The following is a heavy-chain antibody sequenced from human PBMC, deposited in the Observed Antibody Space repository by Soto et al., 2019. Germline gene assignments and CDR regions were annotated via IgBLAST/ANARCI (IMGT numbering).Heavy chain of an antibody. CDR3: SHHSLLRRGIN. Sequence: QITLKESGPTLVKPTQTLTLTCTFSGFSLSTSGVGLGWIRQPPGKALEWLALIYWDDDKRYSPSLKRSLTISKDTSKNQVVLTMINMDHVDTATYYCSHHSLLRRGINWGEGTLVTVSS. V-gene: IGHV2-5*02. J-gene: IGHJ4*02. CDR1: GFSLSTSGVG. D-gene: IGHD1-26*01. CDR2: IYWDDDK.